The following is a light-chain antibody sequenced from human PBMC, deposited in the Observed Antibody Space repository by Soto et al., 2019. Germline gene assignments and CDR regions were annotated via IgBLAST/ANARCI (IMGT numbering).Light chain of an antibody. J-gene: IGKJ1*01. CDR2: GAS. CDR1: QSVSNNY. CDR3: QQYGSSGT. Sequence: IVLAQSPGTLSLSPGERATLSCGASQSVSNNYLAWYQQKPGPAPRPLIYGASNRATGIPDRFSGSGSGTDFTLTISRLEPEDFAVYYCQQYGSSGTFGQGPKVDIK. V-gene: IGKV3-20*01.